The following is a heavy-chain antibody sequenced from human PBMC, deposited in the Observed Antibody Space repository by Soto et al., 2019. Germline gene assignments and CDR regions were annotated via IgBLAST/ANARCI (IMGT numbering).Heavy chain of an antibody. Sequence: QVPLVQSGAEVKKPGASVKVSCKASGYTFTGYYMHWVRQAPGQGLEWMGWINPNSGGTNYAQKFQGWVTMTRDTSISTAYMELSRLRSDDTAVYYCARSAITFGGVIVLNWYFDLWGRGTLVTVSS. CDR3: ARSAITFGGVIVLNWYFDL. CDR2: INPNSGGT. D-gene: IGHD3-16*02. V-gene: IGHV1-2*04. J-gene: IGHJ2*01. CDR1: GYTFTGYY.